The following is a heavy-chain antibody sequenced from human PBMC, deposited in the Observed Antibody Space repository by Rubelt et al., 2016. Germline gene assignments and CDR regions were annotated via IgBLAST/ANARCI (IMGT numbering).Heavy chain of an antibody. D-gene: IGHD3-22*01. CDR1: GYTFTAFA. V-gene: IGHV1-3*01. J-gene: IGHJ4*02. CDR3: ARAHYYDSSGPTFDY. CDR2: ISADNINT. Sequence: QVQLVQSGAEVKKPGASVKVSCKASGYTFTAFAMHWVRHAPGQRLEWMGWISADNINTKYSQNFQGRVTITRDTSASTAYLEHVSLTSEDTAVYDCARAHYYDSSGPTFDYWGQGTLLTVSS.